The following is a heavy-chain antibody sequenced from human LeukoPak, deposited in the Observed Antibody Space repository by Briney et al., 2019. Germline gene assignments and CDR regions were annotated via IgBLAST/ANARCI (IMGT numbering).Heavy chain of an antibody. Sequence: SETLSLTCTVSGASISSYYWSWIRQPAGKGLEWIGRIYTSGSTNYNPSLKSRVTMSVDTSKNQFSLKLSSVTATDTAVYYCARDGPLRDYYYGMDVWGQGTTVTVSS. CDR3: ARDGPLRDYYYGMDV. CDR1: GASISSYY. V-gene: IGHV4-4*07. D-gene: IGHD4-17*01. J-gene: IGHJ6*02. CDR2: IYTSGST.